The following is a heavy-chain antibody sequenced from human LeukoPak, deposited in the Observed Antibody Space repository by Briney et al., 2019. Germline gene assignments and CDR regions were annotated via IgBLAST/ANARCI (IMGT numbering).Heavy chain of an antibody. J-gene: IGHJ3*02. Sequence: SETLSLTCSVSGGSISSSSYYWGWIRQPPGKGLEWSASIYESRSTYYNPYLKSRLTISVDTSKNQFSLKLTSVTAADTAIYYCARPYHYDSGSRGTAFDIWGQGTMVTVSS. V-gene: IGHV4-39*01. CDR1: GGSISSSSYY. CDR2: IYESRST. CDR3: ARPYHYDSGSRGTAFDI. D-gene: IGHD3-10*01.